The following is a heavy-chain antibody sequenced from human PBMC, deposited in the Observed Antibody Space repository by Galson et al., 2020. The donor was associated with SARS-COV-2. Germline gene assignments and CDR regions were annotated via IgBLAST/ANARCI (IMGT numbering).Heavy chain of an antibody. D-gene: IGHD2-2*01. Sequence: GESLKISCKASGYTFTNYNIHWVRQAPGQGLEWMGIIDPSGGSTKYAQKFQGRVTMTRDTSTSTVYMDLSSLRSEDTAVYYCARVWASSYSIDYWGRGTLVTVSS. CDR3: ARVWASSYSIDY. CDR2: IDPSGGST. J-gene: IGHJ4*02. CDR1: GYTFTNYN. V-gene: IGHV1-46*01.